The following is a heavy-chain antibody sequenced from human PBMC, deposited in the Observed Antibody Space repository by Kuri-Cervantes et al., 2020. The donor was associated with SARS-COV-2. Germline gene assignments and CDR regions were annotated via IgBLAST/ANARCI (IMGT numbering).Heavy chain of an antibody. CDR2: IYTSGST. CDR3: ARVKGDDFWSGRQSDAFDI. D-gene: IGHD3-3*01. CDR1: GGSISSYY. Sequence: ESLKISCTVSGGSISSYYWSWIRQPAGKGLEWIGRIYTSGSTNYNPSLKSRVTMSVDTSKNQFSLKLSSVTAADTAMYYCARVKGDDFWSGRQSDAFDIWGQGTMVTVSS. V-gene: IGHV4-4*07. J-gene: IGHJ3*02.